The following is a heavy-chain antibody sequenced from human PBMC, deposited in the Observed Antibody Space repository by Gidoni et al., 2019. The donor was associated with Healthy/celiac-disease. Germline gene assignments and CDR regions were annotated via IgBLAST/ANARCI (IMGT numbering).Heavy chain of an antibody. J-gene: IGHJ4*02. CDR1: GGTFSSYA. CDR3: ARGPGYGSGGSCYSSEFDY. Sequence: QVQLVQSGAEVKKPGSSVKVSCKASGGTFSSYAISWVRQAPGQGLEWMGGIIPIFGTANYAQKFQGRVTITADESTSTAYMERSSLRSEDTAVDYCARGPGYGSGGSCYSSEFDYWGQGTLVTVSS. CDR2: IIPIFGTA. V-gene: IGHV1-69*01. D-gene: IGHD2-15*01.